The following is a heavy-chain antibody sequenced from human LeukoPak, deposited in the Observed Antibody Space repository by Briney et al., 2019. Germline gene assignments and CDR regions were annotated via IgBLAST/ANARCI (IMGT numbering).Heavy chain of an antibody. CDR2: IYSGGST. J-gene: IGHJ4*02. CDR3: ARAGRGVIRGYYFDY. CDR1: GFTVSSNY. Sequence: GGSLRLSCAASGFTVSSNYMGWVRQAPGKGLEWVSVIYSGGSTYYADSVKGRFTISRDNSKNTLYLQMNSLRAEDAAVYYCARAGRGVIRGYYFDYWGQGTLVTVSS. D-gene: IGHD3-10*01. V-gene: IGHV3-53*01.